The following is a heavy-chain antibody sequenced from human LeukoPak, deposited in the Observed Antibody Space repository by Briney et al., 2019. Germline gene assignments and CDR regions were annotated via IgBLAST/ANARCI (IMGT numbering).Heavy chain of an antibody. J-gene: IGHJ4*02. Sequence: SVKGRFTISRDNAKNSLYLQMISLRAEDTAVYYCARDPTTGGYLDYWGQGTLVTVSS. V-gene: IGHV3-21*01. D-gene: IGHD2-8*02. CDR3: ARDPTTGGYLDY.